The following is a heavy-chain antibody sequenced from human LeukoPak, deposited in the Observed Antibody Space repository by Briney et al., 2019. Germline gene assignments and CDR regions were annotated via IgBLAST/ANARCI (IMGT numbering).Heavy chain of an antibody. CDR1: GFSLSTSGVG. CDR2: IYWNDDR. V-gene: IGHV2-5*01. CDR3: AHRQLWFSRTEDWFDP. D-gene: IGHD5-18*01. Sequence: SGPTLVNPTQTLTLTCTFSGFSLSTSGVGVGWIRQPPGKALEWLALIYWNDDRRYSPSLKSRLTITKDTSKNQVVLTMTNMDPVDTATYYCAHRQLWFSRTEDWFDPWGQGTLVTVSS. J-gene: IGHJ5*02.